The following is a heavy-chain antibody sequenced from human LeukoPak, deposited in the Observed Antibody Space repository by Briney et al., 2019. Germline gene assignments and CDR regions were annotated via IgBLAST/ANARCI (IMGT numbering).Heavy chain of an antibody. J-gene: IGHJ1*01. CDR1: GGSFSGYY. V-gene: IGHV4-34*01. D-gene: IGHD3-22*01. CDR2: INHSGST. CDR3: GRGPAFHYDTSGYYYTTEFFQN. Sequence: SETLSLTCAVYGGSFSGYYWSWIRQPPGKGLEWIGEINHSGSTNYNPSLKSRVTISVDTSKKRFSLRLTAVTAADTAVYYCGRGPAFHYDTSGYYYTTEFFQNWGQGILVTVSS.